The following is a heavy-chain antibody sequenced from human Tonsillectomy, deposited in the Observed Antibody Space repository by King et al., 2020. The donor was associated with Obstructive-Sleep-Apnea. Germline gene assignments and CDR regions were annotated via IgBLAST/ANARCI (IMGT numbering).Heavy chain of an antibody. CDR3: ARLYGVTTRFGDF. D-gene: IGHD4-11*01. V-gene: IGHV4-59*08. CDR2: IYSTGSP. CDR1: GGSISSFY. J-gene: IGHJ4*02. Sequence: QLQESGPGLVKPSETLSLTCTVSGGSISSFYWSWVRQPPGKGLEWIGNIYSTGSPNYNPPLKSRVTISVDTSENQFSLKLTSVTATDTAVYYCARLYGVTTRFGDFWGQGTLVTVSS.